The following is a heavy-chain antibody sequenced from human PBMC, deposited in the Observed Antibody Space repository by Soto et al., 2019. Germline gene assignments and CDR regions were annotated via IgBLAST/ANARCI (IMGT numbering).Heavy chain of an antibody. V-gene: IGHV3-30-3*01. CDR1: GFTFSSYA. Sequence: GGSLRLSCAASGFTFSSYAMHWVRQAPGKGLEWVAVISYDGSNKYYADSVKGRFTISRDNAKNSLYLQMNSLRAEDTAVYYCARVVDYYDPYYYYGMDVWGQGTTVTVSS. D-gene: IGHD3-22*01. CDR2: ISYDGSNK. CDR3: ARVVDYYDPYYYYGMDV. J-gene: IGHJ6*02.